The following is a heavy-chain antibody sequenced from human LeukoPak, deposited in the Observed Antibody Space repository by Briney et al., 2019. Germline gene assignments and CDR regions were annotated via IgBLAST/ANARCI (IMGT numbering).Heavy chain of an antibody. D-gene: IGHD3-16*01. CDR1: VCTLTINY. V-gene: IGHV3-53*01. CDR3: ARCLGILAAHHLAF. Sequence: PGGSLRLSCPPSVCTLTINYMSCVRQAPGKGLEWVSVLYSDGNTKYADSVQGRFTISRDNSKNTLYLEMNSLSPDDTAVYYCARCLGILAAHHLAFWGKGTLVTVSS. J-gene: IGHJ4*02. CDR2: LYSDGNT.